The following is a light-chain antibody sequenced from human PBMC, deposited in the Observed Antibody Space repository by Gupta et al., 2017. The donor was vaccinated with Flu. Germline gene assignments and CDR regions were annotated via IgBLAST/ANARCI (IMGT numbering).Light chain of an antibody. J-gene: IGLJ1*01. CDR3: SSYTTSYTFV. CDR2: EVS. V-gene: IGLV2-18*02. Sequence: IYEVSNRPSGVPDRFSGSKSGNTASLTISGLQGEDEADYYCSSYTTSYTFVFGTGTKVTVL.